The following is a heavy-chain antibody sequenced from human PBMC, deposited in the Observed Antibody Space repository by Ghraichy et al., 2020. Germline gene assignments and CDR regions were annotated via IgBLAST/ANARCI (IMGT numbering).Heavy chain of an antibody. Sequence: ASVKVSCKASGYTFTSYGISWVRQAPGQGLEWMGWISAYNGNTNYAQKLQGRVTMTTDTSTSTAYMELRSLRSDDTAVYYCARDPGRFFGVVPPGYAFDIWGQGTMVTVSS. J-gene: IGHJ3*02. CDR3: ARDPGRFFGVVPPGYAFDI. CDR1: GYTFTSYG. CDR2: ISAYNGNT. D-gene: IGHD3-3*01. V-gene: IGHV1-18*01.